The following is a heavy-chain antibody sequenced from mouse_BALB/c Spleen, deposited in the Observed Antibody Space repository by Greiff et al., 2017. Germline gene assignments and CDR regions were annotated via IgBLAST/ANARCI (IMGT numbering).Heavy chain of an antibody. J-gene: IGHJ2*01. D-gene: IGHD1-2*01. V-gene: IGHV2-9-2*01. CDR1: GFSLTSYD. CDR2: IWTGGGT. CDR3: VRRDYYGPFDY. Sequence: QVQLKESGPGLVAPSQSLSITCTVSGFSLTSYDISWIRQPPGKGLEWLGVIWTGGGTNYNSAFMSRLSISKDNSKSQVFLKMNSLQTDDTAIYYCVRRDYYGPFDYWGQGTTLTVSS.